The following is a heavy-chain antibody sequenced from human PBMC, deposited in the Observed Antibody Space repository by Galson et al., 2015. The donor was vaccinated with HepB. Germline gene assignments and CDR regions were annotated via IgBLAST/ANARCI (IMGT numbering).Heavy chain of an antibody. Sequence: SLRLSCAASGFTFSSYAMSWVRQAPGKGLEWVSAISGSGGSTYYADSVKGRFTISRDNSRNTLYLQMNSLRAEDTAVYYCARWIQLWFGAFDYWGQGTLVTVPS. CDR1: GFTFSSYA. J-gene: IGHJ4*02. D-gene: IGHD5-18*01. CDR2: ISGSGGST. CDR3: ARWIQLWFGAFDY. V-gene: IGHV3-23*01.